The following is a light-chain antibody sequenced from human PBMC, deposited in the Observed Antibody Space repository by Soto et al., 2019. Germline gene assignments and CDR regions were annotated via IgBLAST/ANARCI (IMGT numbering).Light chain of an antibody. Sequence: EIVLTQSPGTLSLSPGERATLSCRASQSVSSIYLAWYQQKPGQAPRLLIYGASSRATGIPDRFSGSGSGTDFTLTISRLEPEDFEVYYCQQYGSSALTFGGGTKVDSK. J-gene: IGKJ4*01. CDR1: QSVSSIY. CDR2: GAS. V-gene: IGKV3-20*01. CDR3: QQYGSSALT.